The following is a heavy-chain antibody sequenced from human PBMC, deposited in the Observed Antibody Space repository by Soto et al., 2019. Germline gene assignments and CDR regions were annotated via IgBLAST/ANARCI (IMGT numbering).Heavy chain of an antibody. Sequence: QAQLQESGPGLVKPSETLSLTCSVSGDSSSSDYWSWIRQPPGKGLEWIGYIYYSGGTYYNPSLKSRVTISMERSKMQVSLKLTSVSAADTVVYHCAGHRKTAMVFESWGQGTLVAVSS. V-gene: IGHV4-59*08. D-gene: IGHD5-18*01. CDR2: IYYSGGT. CDR1: GDSSSSDY. J-gene: IGHJ4*02. CDR3: AGHRKTAMVFES.